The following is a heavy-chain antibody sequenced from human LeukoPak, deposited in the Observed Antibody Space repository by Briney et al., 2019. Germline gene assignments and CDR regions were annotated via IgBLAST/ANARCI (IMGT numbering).Heavy chain of an antibody. CDR1: GFTFSSYG. J-gene: IGHJ4*02. CDR2: IWLDGSNK. Sequence: PGRSLRLSCAASGFTFSSYGMHWVRQAAGKGLEWVAVIWLDGSNKYYADSVKGRFTISRDNSKNTLYLQMNSLRAEDTAVYYCARDRDWGCSYCSYWGQGTLVTVSS. CDR3: ARDRDWGCSYCSY. D-gene: IGHD7-27*01. V-gene: IGHV3-33*01.